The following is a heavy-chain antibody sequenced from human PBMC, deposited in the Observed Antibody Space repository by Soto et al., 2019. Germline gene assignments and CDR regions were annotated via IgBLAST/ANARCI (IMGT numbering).Heavy chain of an antibody. V-gene: IGHV4-31*03. CDR1: GGSISSGGYY. CDR3: ARESGDYVSAYYMDV. CDR2: IYYSGST. Sequence: SETLSLTCTVSGGSISSGGYYWSWIRQHPVKGLEWIGYIYYSGSTYYNPSLKSRVTISVDTSKNQFSLKLSSVTAADTAVYYCARESGDYVSAYYMDVWGKGTTVTVSS. J-gene: IGHJ6*03. D-gene: IGHD4-17*01.